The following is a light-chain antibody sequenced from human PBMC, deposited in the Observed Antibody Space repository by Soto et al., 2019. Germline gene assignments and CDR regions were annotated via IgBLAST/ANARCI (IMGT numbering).Light chain of an antibody. CDR2: SNN. V-gene: IGLV1-44*01. Sequence: QSVLTQPPSASGTPGQRVTISCSGSSSNIGSNTVNWYQRLPGTAPKLLIYSNNQRPSGVPDRFSGSKSGTSASLAISGLQSEDEADYYCAAWDDSLNGSYVFGTGTKVTV. J-gene: IGLJ1*01. CDR1: SSNIGSNT. CDR3: AAWDDSLNGSYV.